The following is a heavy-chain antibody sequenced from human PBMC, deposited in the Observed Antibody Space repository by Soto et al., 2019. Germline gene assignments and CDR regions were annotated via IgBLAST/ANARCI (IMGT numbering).Heavy chain of an antibody. CDR1: VWSFIGYD. V-gene: IGHV4-34*01. J-gene: IGHJ4*02. CDR2: INHSGST. Sequence: SDTLSLTCSFYVWSFIGYDWRWILQPAGKGLEWIGEINHSGSTNYNPSLKSRVTISVDTSKNQFSLKLSSVTAADTAVYYCARGQYDSSRLKKFTFDYWGTGTIVTXSS. CDR3: ARGQYDSSRLKKFTFDY. D-gene: IGHD3-22*01.